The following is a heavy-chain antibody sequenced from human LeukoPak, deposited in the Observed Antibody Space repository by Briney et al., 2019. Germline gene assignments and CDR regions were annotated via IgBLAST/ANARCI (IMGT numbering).Heavy chain of an antibody. J-gene: IGHJ5*02. CDR3: ARVDNKRYYYDSSGYYEGWFDP. V-gene: IGHV3-20*04. CDR1: GFTFDDHG. Sequence: GGSLRLSCVASGFTFDDHGMSWVRQVPGKGLEWVSGINWNGGSTGYADSVKGRFTISRDNAKNSLYLQMNSLRAEDTAVYYCARVDNKRYYYDSSGYYEGWFDPWGQGTLVTVSS. D-gene: IGHD3-22*01. CDR2: INWNGGST.